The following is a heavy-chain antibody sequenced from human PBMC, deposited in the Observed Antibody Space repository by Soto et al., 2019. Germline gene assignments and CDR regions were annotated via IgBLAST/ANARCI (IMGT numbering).Heavy chain of an antibody. Sequence: GVSVKVSCKASGGTFSRYTISRVRQAPGQGLEWMGRIIPILGIANYAQKFQGRVTITADKSTSTAYMELSSLRSEDTAVYYCARGSRMHYYDSSGYYSLDYWGQGTLVTVSS. CDR3: ARGSRMHYYDSSGYYSLDY. D-gene: IGHD3-22*01. V-gene: IGHV1-69*02. CDR1: GGTFSRYT. J-gene: IGHJ4*02. CDR2: IIPILGIA.